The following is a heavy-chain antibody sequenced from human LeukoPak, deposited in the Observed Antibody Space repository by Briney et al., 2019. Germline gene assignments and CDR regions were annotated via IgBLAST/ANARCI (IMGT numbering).Heavy chain of an antibody. CDR2: IKQDGSEK. CDR3: ARDGDIVVVTATDY. J-gene: IGHJ4*02. Sequence: GGSLRLSCAASGFTFSSYWMSWVRQAPGKGLEWVANIKQDGSEKYYVDSVKSRFTISRDNAKNSLYLQMNSLRAEDTAVYYCARDGDIVVVTATDYWGQGTLVTVSS. D-gene: IGHD2-21*02. V-gene: IGHV3-7*01. CDR1: GFTFSSYW.